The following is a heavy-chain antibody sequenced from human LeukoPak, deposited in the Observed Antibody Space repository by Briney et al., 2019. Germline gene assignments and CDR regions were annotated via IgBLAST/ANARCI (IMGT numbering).Heavy chain of an antibody. D-gene: IGHD3-3*01. CDR1: GFTFSSYG. Sequence: GGSLRLSCAASGFTFSSYGMHWVRQAPGKGLEWVAFIRYDGSNKYYADSVKGRFTISRDNSKNTLYLQMNSLRAEDTAVYYCARDRYDFWSGSPSPAWGQGTLVTVSS. CDR2: IRYDGSNK. CDR3: ARDRYDFWSGSPSPA. V-gene: IGHV3-30*02. J-gene: IGHJ5*02.